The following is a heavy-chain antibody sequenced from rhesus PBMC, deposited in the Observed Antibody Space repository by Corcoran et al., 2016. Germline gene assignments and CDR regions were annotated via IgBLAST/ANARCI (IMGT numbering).Heavy chain of an antibody. CDR3: ARDAPSQFLEWLPTRYGLDS. CDR2: IYGRGAST. Sequence: QVQLQESGPGLVKPSETLPLTCAVSGASISSNYWSWIRQAQGKGLEWIGRIYGRGASTDYSPSLKRRVTISLDTSKNQFSLKLSSVTAADTAVYSCARDAPSQFLEWLPTRYGLDSWGQGVVVTVSS. CDR1: GASISSNY. J-gene: IGHJ6*01. D-gene: IGHD3-3*01. V-gene: IGHV4S2*01.